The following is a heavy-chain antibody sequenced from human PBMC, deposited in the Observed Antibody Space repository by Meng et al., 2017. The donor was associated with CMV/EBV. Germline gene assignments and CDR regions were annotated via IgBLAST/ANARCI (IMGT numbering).Heavy chain of an antibody. D-gene: IGHD2-2*01. CDR3: ARDLVVPPEDYYYGMDV. J-gene: IGHJ6*02. CDR1: GFTFDDYG. CDR2: INWNGGST. V-gene: IGHV3-20*04. Sequence: GGSLRLSCAASGFTFDDYGMSWGRQAPGKGLEWVSGINWNGGSTGYAYSVKGRFTISRDNAKNSLYLQMNSLRAEDTALYYCARDLVVPPEDYYYGMDVWGQGTTVTVSS.